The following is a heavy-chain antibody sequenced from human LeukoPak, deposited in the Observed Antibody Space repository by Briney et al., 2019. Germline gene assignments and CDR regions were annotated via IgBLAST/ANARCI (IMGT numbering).Heavy chain of an antibody. CDR3: ARGSCVVRGVINQWFDP. D-gene: IGHD3-10*01. J-gene: IGHJ5*02. V-gene: IGHV3-48*04. CDR2: ISSSGGTI. Sequence: GGSLRLSCAASGFTFSTSWMHWVRQAPGKGLEWVSYISSSGGTIYYADSLKGRFTISRDNAKNSLFLQMNSLRAEDTALYYCARGSCVVRGVINQWFDPWGQGTLVTVSS. CDR1: GFTFSTSW.